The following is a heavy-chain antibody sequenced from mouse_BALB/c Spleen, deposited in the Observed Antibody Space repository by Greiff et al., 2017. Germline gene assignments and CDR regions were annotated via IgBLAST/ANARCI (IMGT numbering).Heavy chain of an antibody. J-gene: IGHJ4*01. CDR1: GFSLTSYG. CDR3: ARNLHYYGSSDYYAMDY. V-gene: IGHV2-2*02. CDR2: IWSGGST. Sequence: QVQLKESGPGLVQPSQSLSITCTVSGFSLTSYGVHWVRQSPGKGLEWLGVIWSGGSTDYNAAFISRLSISKDNSKSQVFFKMNSLQANDTAIYYCARNLHYYGSSDYYAMDYWGQGTSVTVSS. D-gene: IGHD1-1*01.